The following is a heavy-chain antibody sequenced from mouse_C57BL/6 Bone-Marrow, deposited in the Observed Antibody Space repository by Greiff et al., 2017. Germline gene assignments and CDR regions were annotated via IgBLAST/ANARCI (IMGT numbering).Heavy chain of an antibody. CDR2: FFLRSGNP. J-gene: IGHJ3*01. D-gene: IGHD3-2*02. CDR3: ARGQLRLRFAY. CDR1: GYTFTSYG. V-gene: IGHV1-81*01. Sequence: VQLQQSGAELARPGASVKLSCKASGYTFTSYGISWVKQRTGRGLLGFGEFFLRSGNPNYNAKFKGKATLTADKSSSTAYMELHSLTSEDSAVYFCARGQLRLRFAYWGQGTLVTVSA.